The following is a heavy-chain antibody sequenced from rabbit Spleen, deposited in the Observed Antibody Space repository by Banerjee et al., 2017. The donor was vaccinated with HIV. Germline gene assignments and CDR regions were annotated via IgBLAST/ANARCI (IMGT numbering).Heavy chain of an antibody. V-gene: IGHV1S45*01. CDR1: GFSFSSNYY. J-gene: IGHJ4*01. CDR2: IYTGSSGST. CDR3: ARNPHNRFNL. Sequence: QEQLVESGGGLVQPEGSLTLTCTASGFSFSSNYYMCWVRHAPGKGLEWIGSIYTGSSGSTYCANWAKGRFTISKTSSTTVTLQMTSLTAADTATYFCARNPHNRFNLWGPGTLVTVS. D-gene: IGHD1-1*01.